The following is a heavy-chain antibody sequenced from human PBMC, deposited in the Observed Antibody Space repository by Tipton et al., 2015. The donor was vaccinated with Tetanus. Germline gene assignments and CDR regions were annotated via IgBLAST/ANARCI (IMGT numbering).Heavy chain of an antibody. Sequence: SLRLSCTASGFTFSDFYMGWIRQAPGKGLEWVSCLNPSGSSTYYADSVKGRFTISRDSAKNLLFLQMNNLGAEDTAVYYCAKDHLAPGLYFDSWGQGTLVTVSS. CDR1: GFTFSDFY. D-gene: IGHD3-10*01. V-gene: IGHV3-11*01. CDR2: LNPSGSST. CDR3: AKDHLAPGLYFDS. J-gene: IGHJ4*02.